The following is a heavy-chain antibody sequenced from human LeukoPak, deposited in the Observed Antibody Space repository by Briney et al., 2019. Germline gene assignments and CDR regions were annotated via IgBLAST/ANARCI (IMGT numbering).Heavy chain of an antibody. V-gene: IGHV3-43*02. CDR1: GFTFDDQT. Sequence: GGSLRLSCAASGFTFDDQTMHWARQAPGKGLEWVSLISGDGGSTYYADSVKGRFSISRDNSKNSLYLQMNSLRSEDTAMYYCAKESGKFDYWGQGTLVAVSS. CDR2: ISGDGGST. CDR3: AKESGKFDY. J-gene: IGHJ4*02.